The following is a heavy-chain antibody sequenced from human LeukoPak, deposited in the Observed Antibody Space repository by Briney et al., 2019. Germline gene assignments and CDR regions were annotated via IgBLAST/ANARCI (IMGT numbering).Heavy chain of an antibody. CDR3: ARDYLGFGELISGY. Sequence: GRSLRLSCAASGFTFSSYAMHRVRQAPGKGLEWVAVISYDGSNKYYADSVKGRFTISRDNSKNTLYLQMNSLRAEDTAVYYCARDYLGFGELISGYWGQGTLVTVSS. CDR2: ISYDGSNK. D-gene: IGHD3-10*01. J-gene: IGHJ4*02. CDR1: GFTFSSYA. V-gene: IGHV3-30*04.